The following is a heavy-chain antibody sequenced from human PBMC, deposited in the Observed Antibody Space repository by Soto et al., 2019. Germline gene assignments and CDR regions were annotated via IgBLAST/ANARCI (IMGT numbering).Heavy chain of an antibody. Sequence: GASVKASCKASGYTFTSYAMNWVRQAPGQGLEWMGWINTNTGNPTYAQGFTGRFVFSLDTSVSTAYLQICSLKAEDTAVYYCAREEAAAGEPTLYNWFDPWGQGTLVTVSS. CDR2: INTNTGNP. D-gene: IGHD6-13*01. V-gene: IGHV7-4-1*01. CDR1: GYTFTSYA. CDR3: AREEAAAGEPTLYNWFDP. J-gene: IGHJ5*02.